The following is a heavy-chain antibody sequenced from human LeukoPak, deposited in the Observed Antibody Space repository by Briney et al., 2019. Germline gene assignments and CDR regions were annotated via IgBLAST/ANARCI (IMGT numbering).Heavy chain of an antibody. CDR2: IWYDGSNK. CDR1: GFTFSSYG. J-gene: IGHJ5*02. D-gene: IGHD6-13*01. V-gene: IGHV3-33*01. CDR3: ARTKGIAAAGTASWFDP. Sequence: GGSLRLSCAASGFTFSSYGMHWVRQAPGKGLEWVAVIWYDGSNKYYADSVKGRFTISRDNSKNTLYLQMNSLRAEDTAVYYCARTKGIAAAGTASWFDPWGQGTLVTVSS.